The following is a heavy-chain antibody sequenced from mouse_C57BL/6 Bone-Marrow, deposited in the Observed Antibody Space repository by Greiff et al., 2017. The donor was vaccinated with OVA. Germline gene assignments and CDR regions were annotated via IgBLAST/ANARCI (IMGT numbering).Heavy chain of an antibody. V-gene: IGHV1-26*01. CDR1: GYTFTDYY. J-gene: IGHJ2*01. Sequence: EVQLQQSGPELVKPGASVKISCKASGYTFTDYYMNWVKQSHGKSLEWIGDINPNNGGTSYNQKFKGKATLTVDKSSSTAYMELRSLTSEDSAVYYCARRGLRRRGYFDYWGQGTTLTVSS. CDR3: ARRGLRRRGYFDY. CDR2: INPNNGGT. D-gene: IGHD2-4*01.